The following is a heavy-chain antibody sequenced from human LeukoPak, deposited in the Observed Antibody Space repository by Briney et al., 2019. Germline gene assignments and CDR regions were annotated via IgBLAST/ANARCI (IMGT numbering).Heavy chain of an antibody. Sequence: GGSLRLSCAASGFTFSSYSMNWVRQAPGNGLEWVSSISSSSSYIYYADSVKGRFTISRDNAKNSLYLQMNSLRAEDTAVYYCARDYYDSSGYYLGWFDPWGQGTLVTVSS. CDR1: GFTFSSYS. CDR3: ARDYYDSSGYYLGWFDP. J-gene: IGHJ5*02. D-gene: IGHD3-22*01. V-gene: IGHV3-21*01. CDR2: ISSSSSYI.